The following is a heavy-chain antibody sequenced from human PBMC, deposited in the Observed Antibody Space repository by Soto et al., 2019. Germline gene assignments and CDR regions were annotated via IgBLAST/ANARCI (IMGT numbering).Heavy chain of an antibody. CDR3: ARHFLTLDDYIWGSPEGGAFDI. V-gene: IGHV4-39*01. CDR1: GGSVSSSSYY. D-gene: IGHD3-16*01. CDR2: VYYSGST. Sequence: PSETLSLTCTVSGGSVSSSSYYWGWVRQPPGKGLEWIGSVYYSGSTYYNPSLKSRVTISVDTSKNQFSLKLSSVTAADTAVYYCARHFLTLDDYIWGSPEGGAFDIWGQGTMVTVSS. J-gene: IGHJ3*02.